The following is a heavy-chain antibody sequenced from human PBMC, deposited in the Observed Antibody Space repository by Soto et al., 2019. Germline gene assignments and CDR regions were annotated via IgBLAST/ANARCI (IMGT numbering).Heavy chain of an antibody. Sequence: PSETLSLTCAVSGGSISSGGYSWSWIRQPPGKGLEWIGYIYHSGSTYYNPSLKSRVTISVDTSKNQFSLKLSSVTAADTAVYYCARLPEGVYCGGDCYWFDPWGQGTLVTVSS. CDR2: IYHSGST. CDR3: ARLPEGVYCGGDCYWFDP. D-gene: IGHD2-21*02. J-gene: IGHJ5*02. V-gene: IGHV4-30-2*02. CDR1: GGSISSGGYS.